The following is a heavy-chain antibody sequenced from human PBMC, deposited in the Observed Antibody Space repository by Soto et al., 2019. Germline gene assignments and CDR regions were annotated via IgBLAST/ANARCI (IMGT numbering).Heavy chain of an antibody. CDR3: AGCGSGPNYYYYYGMDV. CDR1: GYSFTSYW. CDR2: IYPGDSDT. V-gene: IGHV5-51*01. J-gene: IGHJ6*04. Sequence: GESLKISCKGSGYSFTSYWIGWVRQMPGKGLEWMGIIYPGDSDTRYSPSFQGQVTISADKSISTAYLQWSSLKASDTAMYYCAGCGSGPNYYYYYGMDVWGKGTTVTVSS. D-gene: IGHD3-10*01.